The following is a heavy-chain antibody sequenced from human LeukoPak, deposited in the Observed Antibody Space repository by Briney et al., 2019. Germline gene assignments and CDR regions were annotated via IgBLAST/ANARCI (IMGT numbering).Heavy chain of an antibody. V-gene: IGHV3-7*03. CDR3: AKDGDANYYDSSGYMDY. CDR1: GFTFNNYW. CDR2: IKQDGSEI. Sequence: GGSLRLSCAASGFTFNNYWMSWVRQAPGKGLEWVANIKQDGSEIHYVDSVKGRFTISRDNAKNTLYLQMNSLRAEDTAVYYCAKDGDANYYDSSGYMDYWGQATLVNV. J-gene: IGHJ4*02. D-gene: IGHD3-22*01.